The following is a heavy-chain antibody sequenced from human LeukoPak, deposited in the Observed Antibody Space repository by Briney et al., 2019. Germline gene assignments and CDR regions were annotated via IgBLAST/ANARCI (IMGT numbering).Heavy chain of an antibody. CDR2: ISGSGGSR. Sequence: PGGSLRLSCAASGFTFSSYAMSWVRQAPGKGLEWVSVISGSGGSRNYADSVKGRFTISRDNSKNTLYLQMNSLRAEDTAVYYCTKDGTDYSSFDYWGQGTLVTVSS. CDR1: GFTFSSYA. CDR3: TKDGTDYSSFDY. J-gene: IGHJ4*02. D-gene: IGHD4-11*01. V-gene: IGHV3-23*01.